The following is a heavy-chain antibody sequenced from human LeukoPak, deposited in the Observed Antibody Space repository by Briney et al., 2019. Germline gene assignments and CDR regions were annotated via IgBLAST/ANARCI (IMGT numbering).Heavy chain of an antibody. D-gene: IGHD2-8*02. CDR3: ARHETCGGGVCSTGRWFDP. CDR1: GGSFSGYY. Sequence: SETLSLTCAVYGGSFSGYYWSWIRQPPGKGLEWIGEINHSGSTNYNPSLKSRVTISVDTSKNQFSLKLSSVTAADTALYYCARHETCGGGVCSTGRWFDPWGQGTLVTVSS. J-gene: IGHJ5*02. CDR2: INHSGST. V-gene: IGHV4-34*01.